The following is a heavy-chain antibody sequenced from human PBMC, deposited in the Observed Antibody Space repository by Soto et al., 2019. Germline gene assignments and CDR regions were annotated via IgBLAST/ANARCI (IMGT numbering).Heavy chain of an antibody. Sequence: PSETLSLTCAVYGGSFSGYYWSWIRQPPGKGLEWIGEINHSGSTNYNPSLKSRVTISVDTSKNQFSLKLSSVTAADTAVYYCTGGDSYGLTLRHGYWGQGTLVTVSS. CDR3: TGGDSYGLTLRHGY. CDR1: GGSFSGYY. CDR2: INHSGST. V-gene: IGHV4-34*01. D-gene: IGHD5-18*01. J-gene: IGHJ4*02.